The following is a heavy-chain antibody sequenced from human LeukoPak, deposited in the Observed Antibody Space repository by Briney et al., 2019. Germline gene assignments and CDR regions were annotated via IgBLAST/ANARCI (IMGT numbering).Heavy chain of an antibody. CDR1: GYTFTGYY. V-gene: IGHV1-2*02. J-gene: IGHJ4*02. CDR3: TRDEVTTRSGFDY. Sequence: GASVKVSCKASGYTFTGYYMHWVRQAPGQGLEWMGWINPKSGATDYAQKFQGRVTLTRDTSISTVYMELSRLRSDDTAVYYCTRDEVTTRSGFDYWGQGTLVTVSS. D-gene: IGHD4-17*01. CDR2: INPKSGAT.